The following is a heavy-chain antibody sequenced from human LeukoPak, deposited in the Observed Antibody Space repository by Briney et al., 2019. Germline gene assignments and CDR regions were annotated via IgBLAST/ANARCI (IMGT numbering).Heavy chain of an antibody. D-gene: IGHD3-22*01. CDR2: IIPIFGTA. V-gene: IGHV1-69*05. Sequence: SVKVSCKASGGTFSSYAISWVRQAPGQGLEWMGGIIPIFGTANYAQKFQGRVTIATDESTSTAYMEPSSLRSEDTAVYYCARPRGNYYDSSGYSLLDAFDIWGQGTMVTVSS. J-gene: IGHJ3*02. CDR1: GGTFSSYA. CDR3: ARPRGNYYDSSGYSLLDAFDI.